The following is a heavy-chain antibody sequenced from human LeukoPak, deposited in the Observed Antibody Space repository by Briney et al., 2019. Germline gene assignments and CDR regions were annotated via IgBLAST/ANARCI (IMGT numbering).Heavy chain of an antibody. D-gene: IGHD3-10*01. CDR2: IYYTGNT. CDR3: TESDGYGLIRI. V-gene: IGHV4-39*07. Sequence: PSETLSLTCSVSGDSITGYYWGWIRQPPGQGLEWIGNIYYTGNTYYNSSLKSRVTISLDTSKNQFSLKVISMTAADTAAYYCTESDGYGLIRICGRGTMVTVSS. J-gene: IGHJ3*02. CDR1: GDSITGYY.